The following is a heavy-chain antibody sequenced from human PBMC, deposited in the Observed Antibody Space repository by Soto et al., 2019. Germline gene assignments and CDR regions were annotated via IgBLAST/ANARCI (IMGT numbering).Heavy chain of an antibody. CDR3: ASDITGATGDY. J-gene: IGHJ4*02. V-gene: IGHV1-69*02. Sequence: VKVSCKASGGTFSSYTISWVRQAPGQGLEWMGRIITILGIANYAQKFQGRVTMTTDTSTSTAYVELRSLRYDDTAVYYCASDITGATGDYWAQGTLVTVSS. CDR2: IITILGIA. CDR1: GGTFSSYT. D-gene: IGHD1-26*01.